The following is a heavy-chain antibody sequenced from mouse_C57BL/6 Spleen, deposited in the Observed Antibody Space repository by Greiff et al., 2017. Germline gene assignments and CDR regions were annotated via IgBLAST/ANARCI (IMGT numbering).Heavy chain of an antibody. J-gene: IGHJ4*01. V-gene: IGHV14-4*01. CDR2: IDPENGDT. Sequence: EVQLQHSGAELVRPGASVKLSCTASGFNIKDDDMHWVKQRPEQGLEWIGWIDPENGDTEYASKFQGKATITADTSSNTAYLQLSSLTSEDTAVYYCTTDSYGSSRQDYAMDYWGQGTSVTVSS. CDR3: TTDSYGSSRQDYAMDY. D-gene: IGHD1-1*01. CDR1: GFNIKDDD.